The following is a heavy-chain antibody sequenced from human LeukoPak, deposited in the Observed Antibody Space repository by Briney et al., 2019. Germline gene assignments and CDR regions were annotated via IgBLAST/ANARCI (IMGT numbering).Heavy chain of an antibody. CDR2: IPYDGSNK. CDR1: GFTFSSYA. J-gene: IGHJ4*02. Sequence: GGSLRLSCAASGFTFSSYAMHWVRQAPGRGLEWVAVIPYDGSNKYYADSVKGRFTISRDNSKNTLYLQMNSLRAEDTAVYYCARDCQWLVIGGVDYWGQGTLVTVSS. CDR3: ARDCQWLVIGGVDY. D-gene: IGHD6-19*01. V-gene: IGHV3-30*04.